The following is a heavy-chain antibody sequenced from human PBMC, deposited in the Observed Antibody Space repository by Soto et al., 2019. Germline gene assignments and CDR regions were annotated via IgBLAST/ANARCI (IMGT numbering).Heavy chain of an antibody. CDR2: IIPIFGTA. CDR3: ANHRWYGGYGYFDS. Sequence: QVQLVQSGAEVKKPGSSVKVSCKASGGTFSSYAISWVRQAPGQGLEWMGGIIPIFGTANYAQKFQGRVTIAADKSTSTAYMELSSLRSEDTAVYYCANHRWYGGYGYFDSWGQGTLVTVSS. D-gene: IGHD5-12*01. CDR1: GGTFSSYA. J-gene: IGHJ4*02. V-gene: IGHV1-69*06.